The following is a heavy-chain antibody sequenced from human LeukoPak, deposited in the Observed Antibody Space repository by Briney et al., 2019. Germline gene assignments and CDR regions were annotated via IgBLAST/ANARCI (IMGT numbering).Heavy chain of an antibody. CDR2: INSDGSIT. D-gene: IGHD5-18*01. Sequence: GGSLRLSCVVSGFNFRDAAMTWVRQAPGKGLVWVSRINSDGSITSYPDSVKGRFTISRDNAKNTLYLQMNSLRAEDTAVYYCARGGYSYGYGFDYWGQGTLVTVSS. J-gene: IGHJ4*02. V-gene: IGHV3-74*01. CDR3: ARGGYSYGYGFDY. CDR1: GFNFRDAA.